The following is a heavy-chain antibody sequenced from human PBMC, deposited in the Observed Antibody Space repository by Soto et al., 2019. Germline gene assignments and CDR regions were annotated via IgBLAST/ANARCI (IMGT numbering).Heavy chain of an antibody. J-gene: IGHJ5*02. CDR3: VASLAASGLNWLDP. Sequence: SETLSLTCTVSGGSISEKYWNWVRQPPGKGLEWIGLIFANGNTDYNPSLKSRVTMSVDASKDQFSLRLTSMTAADTAVYYCVASLAASGLNWLDPWGRGTLVTVSS. D-gene: IGHD6-13*01. CDR2: IFANGNT. V-gene: IGHV4-4*07. CDR1: GGSISEKY.